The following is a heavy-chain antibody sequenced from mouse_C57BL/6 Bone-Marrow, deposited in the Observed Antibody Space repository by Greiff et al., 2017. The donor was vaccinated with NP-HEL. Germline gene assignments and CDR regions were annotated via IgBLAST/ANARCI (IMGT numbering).Heavy chain of an antibody. CDR1: GYAFSSSW. Sequence: VQLQQSGPELVKPGASVKISCKASGYAFSSSWMNWVKQRPGKGLEWIGRIYPGDGDTNYNGKFKGKATLTADKSSSTAYMQLSSLTSEDSAVYFCAFYYGSVAYGGQGTLVSVSA. J-gene: IGHJ3*01. CDR3: AFYYGSVAY. CDR2: IYPGDGDT. V-gene: IGHV1-82*01. D-gene: IGHD1-1*01.